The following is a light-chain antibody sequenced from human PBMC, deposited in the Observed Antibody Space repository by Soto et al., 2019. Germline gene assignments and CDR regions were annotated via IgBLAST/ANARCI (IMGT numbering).Light chain of an antibody. V-gene: IGKV3-11*01. CDR2: DAY. CDR3: QRWSAWPQT. J-gene: IGKJ2*01. CDR1: QNVNSF. Sequence: EIVLTPSPAALSLSPGERDPLACRASQNVNSFLAWYQQKPGLAPRLLIYDAYNRATGIPARFSGSGSVTDVTSTISSVEPEDFSVYYGQRWSAWPQTFGQGTKLEIK.